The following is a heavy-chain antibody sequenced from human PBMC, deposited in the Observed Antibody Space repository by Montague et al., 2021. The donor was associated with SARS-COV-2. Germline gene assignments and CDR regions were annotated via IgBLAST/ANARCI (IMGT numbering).Heavy chain of an antibody. J-gene: IGHJ4*02. CDR3: ARSFSIFGVVIIPAYFDY. D-gene: IGHD3-3*01. Sequence: PALVKPTQTLTLTCTFSGFSLSTSGMCVSRIRQPPGEALEWLALIDWDDDKYYSTSLKTRLTISKDTSKNQVVLTMTNMDPVDTATYYCARSFSIFGVVIIPAYFDYWGQGTLVTVSS. CDR1: GFSLSTSGMC. V-gene: IGHV2-70*01. CDR2: IDWDDDK.